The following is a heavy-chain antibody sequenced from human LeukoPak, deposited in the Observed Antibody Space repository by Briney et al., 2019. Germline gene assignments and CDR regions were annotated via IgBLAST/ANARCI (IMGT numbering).Heavy chain of an antibody. V-gene: IGHV3-7*01. Sequence: PGGSLRLSCAASGFTFSSYSMNWVRQAPGKGLEWVANIKQDGSEKYYVDSVKGRFTISRDNAKNSLYLQMNSLRAEDTAVYYCARDEYYYDSSGYYGIDYFDYWGQGTLVTVSS. CDR2: IKQDGSEK. D-gene: IGHD3-22*01. J-gene: IGHJ4*02. CDR3: ARDEYYYDSSGYYGIDYFDY. CDR1: GFTFSSYS.